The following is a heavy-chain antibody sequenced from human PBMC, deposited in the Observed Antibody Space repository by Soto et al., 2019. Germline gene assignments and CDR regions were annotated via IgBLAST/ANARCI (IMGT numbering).Heavy chain of an antibody. CDR3: ARILFGRSVAGGYFYMDV. CDR1: GFSLSNGKVG. Sequence: SGPTLVNPTETLTLTCTVSGFSLSNGKVGVSWIRQPPGKPLEWLAHIFSNDEKSYRTSLKSRLTISEDTSKSQVVLTMTNVDPVDTATYYCARILFGRSVAGGYFYMDVWGKGTTVTVSS. CDR2: IFSNDEK. V-gene: IGHV2-26*01. D-gene: IGHD6-19*01. J-gene: IGHJ6*03.